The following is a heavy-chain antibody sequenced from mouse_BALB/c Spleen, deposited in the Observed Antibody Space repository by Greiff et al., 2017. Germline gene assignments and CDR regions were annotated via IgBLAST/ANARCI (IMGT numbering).Heavy chain of an antibody. J-gene: IGHJ2*01. V-gene: IGHV3-5*02. CDR3: ARERDYYGPFDY. Sequence: EVKLQESGPGLVKPSQTVSLTCTVTGISITTGNYRWSWIRQFPGNKLEWIGYIYYSGTITYNPSLTSRTTITRDTSKNQFFLEMNSLTAEDTATYYCARERDYYGPFDYWGQGTTLTVSS. CDR1: GISITTGNYR. CDR2: IYYSGTI. D-gene: IGHD1-1*01.